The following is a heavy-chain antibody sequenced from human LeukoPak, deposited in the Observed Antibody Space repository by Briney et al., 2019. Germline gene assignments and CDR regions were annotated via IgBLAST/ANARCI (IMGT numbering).Heavy chain of an antibody. D-gene: IGHD3-10*01. CDR2: INHSGST. CDR1: GGSFSGYY. V-gene: IGHV4-34*01. Sequence: SGTLSLTCAVYGGSFSGYYWSWIRQPPGKGLEWIGEINHSGSTNYNPSLKSRVIISVDTSKNQFSLKLSSVTAADTAVYYCARGRYYGSGSYYNVLDLDYWGQGTLVTVSS. J-gene: IGHJ4*02. CDR3: ARGRYYGSGSYYNVLDLDY.